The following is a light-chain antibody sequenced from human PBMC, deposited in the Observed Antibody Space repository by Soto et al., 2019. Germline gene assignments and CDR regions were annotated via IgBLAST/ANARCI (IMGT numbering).Light chain of an antibody. Sequence: QSALTQPASVSGSPGQSITSSCTGTSSDVGSYNLVSWYQQHPGKAPKLMIYEVSKRTSGVSNRFSGSKSGNTASLTISWLQAEDEADYYCCSYAGSSTLVFGGGTKLTVL. CDR2: EVS. CDR3: CSYAGSSTLV. V-gene: IGLV2-23*02. J-gene: IGLJ2*01. CDR1: SSDVGSYNL.